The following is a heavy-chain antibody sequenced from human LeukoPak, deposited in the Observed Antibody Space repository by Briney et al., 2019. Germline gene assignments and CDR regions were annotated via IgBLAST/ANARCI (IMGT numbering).Heavy chain of an antibody. CDR3: ARNPGRAAAATLTY. CDR1: GFTFSSYG. J-gene: IGHJ4*02. D-gene: IGHD6-13*01. Sequence: GGSLRLSCAASGFTFSSYGMHWVRQAPGKGLEWVAVISYDGSNKYYADSVKGRFTISRDNSVNTLYLQMSSLRAEDTAVYCCARNPGRAAAATLTYWGQGILVTVSS. CDR2: ISYDGSNK. V-gene: IGHV3-30*03.